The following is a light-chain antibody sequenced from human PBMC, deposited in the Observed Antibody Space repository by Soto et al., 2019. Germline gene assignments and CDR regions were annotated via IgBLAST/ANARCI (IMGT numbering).Light chain of an antibody. CDR3: QQYNSSPLT. CDR2: KAS. V-gene: IGKV1-5*03. CDR1: QSISSW. Sequence: DIQMTQSPSTLSASVGDRVTITCRASQSISSWLAWYQQKPGKAPKLLIYKASSLESGVPSRFSGSGSGTEYTLTISSLQPDDFATYYCQQYNSSPLTFGGGTKVEIK. J-gene: IGKJ4*01.